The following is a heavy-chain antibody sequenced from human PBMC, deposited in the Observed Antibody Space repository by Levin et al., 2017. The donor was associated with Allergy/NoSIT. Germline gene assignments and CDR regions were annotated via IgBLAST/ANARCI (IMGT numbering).Heavy chain of an antibody. CDR2: ISYDGSNK. D-gene: IGHD3-22*01. CDR1: GFTFSSYG. J-gene: IGHJ1*01. CDR3: AKDLLYQRSGYYDSSGKYFQH. Sequence: GASVKVSCAASGFTFSSYGVHWVRQAPGKGLEWVAVISYDGSNKYYADSVKGRFTISRDNSKNTLYLQMNSLRAEDTAVYYCAKDLLYQRSGYYDSSGKYFQHWGQGTLVTVSS. V-gene: IGHV3-30*18.